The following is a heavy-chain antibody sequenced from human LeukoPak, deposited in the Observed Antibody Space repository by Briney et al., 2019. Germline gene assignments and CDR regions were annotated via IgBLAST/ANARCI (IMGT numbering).Heavy chain of an antibody. D-gene: IGHD2-2*01. CDR3: ARRYCISTGCSAFDY. V-gene: IGHV1-8*01. J-gene: IGHJ4*02. CDR2: MNPNSGDS. Sequence: ASVKVSCKASGYTFTNYDINWVRQATGQGLEWMGWMNPNSGDSHSVDKFQGRVTMTRDTSIRTAYMELSGLRSDGTAVYYCARRYCISTGCSAFDYWGPGTPVTVSS. CDR1: GYTFTNYD.